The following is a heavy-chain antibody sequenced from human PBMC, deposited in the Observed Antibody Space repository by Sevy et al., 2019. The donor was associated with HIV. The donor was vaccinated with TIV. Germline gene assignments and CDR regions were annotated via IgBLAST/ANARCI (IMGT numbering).Heavy chain of an antibody. Sequence: SETLSLTCVVSGYSISSGYYWGWIRQPPGKGLEWIGSISHSGSTYYNPSLKSRVTISVDTSKNQVSLKLSSVTAADTAVYYCARVWSGSTYYYYYGLDVWGQGTTVTVSS. CDR2: ISHSGST. J-gene: IGHJ6*02. CDR3: ARVWSGSTYYYYYGLDV. CDR1: GYSISSGYY. D-gene: IGHD1-26*01. V-gene: IGHV4-38-2*01.